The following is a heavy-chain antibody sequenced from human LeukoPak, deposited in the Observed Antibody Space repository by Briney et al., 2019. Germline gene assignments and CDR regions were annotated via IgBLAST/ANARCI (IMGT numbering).Heavy chain of an antibody. CDR1: GGSISSDEYY. CDR3: ARQRSYNWDFDL. D-gene: IGHD3-10*01. Sequence: SETLSLTCTVSGGSISSDEYYWSWIRQHPGKGLEWIGYIHYSGSTYYNPSLKSRLTISVDTSKNQFSLKLSSVTAADTAVYYCARQRSYNWDFDLWGRGTLVTV. V-gene: IGHV4-31*03. CDR2: IHYSGST. J-gene: IGHJ2*01.